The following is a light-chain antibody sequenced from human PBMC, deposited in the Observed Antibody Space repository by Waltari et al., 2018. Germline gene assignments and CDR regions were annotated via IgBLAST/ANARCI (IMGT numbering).Light chain of an antibody. CDR3: AQSTHLPPWT. CDR1: QSLVHTDGNTY. V-gene: IGKV2-30*02. Sequence: DVVMTQAPVSLPVTLGQSASISCKSGQSLVHTDGNTYLSWFQQRPGQPPRRLIYKVSNRDSGVPDRFSGSGSGTDFPLKISRVEAEDVGVYYCAQSTHLPPWTFGQGTKVDIK. CDR2: KVS. J-gene: IGKJ1*01.